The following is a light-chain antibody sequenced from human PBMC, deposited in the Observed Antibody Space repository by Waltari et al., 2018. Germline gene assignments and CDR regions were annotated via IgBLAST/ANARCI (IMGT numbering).Light chain of an antibody. V-gene: IGLV6-57*01. Sequence: FMLTQPHSVSESPGKTVTISCTRSSGAIASNDVQWYQQRPGTSPIALIYENNKRPHRVPDRFSGSLDSSSNSASLTISGLKTEDEADYYCQSYDSTNHGVFGGGTKLTVL. J-gene: IGLJ2*01. CDR2: ENN. CDR3: QSYDSTNHGV. CDR1: SGAIASND.